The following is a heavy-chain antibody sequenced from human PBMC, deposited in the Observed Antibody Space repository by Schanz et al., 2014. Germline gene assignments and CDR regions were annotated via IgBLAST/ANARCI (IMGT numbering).Heavy chain of an antibody. V-gene: IGHV1-2*02. D-gene: IGHD1-7*01. CDR2: INPYSGAT. J-gene: IGHJ5*02. CDR1: GYSFAAFF. Sequence: QVQLVQSGAEVRKPGASVRVSCKASGYSFAAFFIHWVRQTPGQGLEWMGCINPYSGATYYAQKFPGRGTLASEASLPTVCMEVHSLTSDDAAVFFCARDQTGTTNWFDPWGQGTLVTVSS. CDR3: ARDQTGTTNWFDP.